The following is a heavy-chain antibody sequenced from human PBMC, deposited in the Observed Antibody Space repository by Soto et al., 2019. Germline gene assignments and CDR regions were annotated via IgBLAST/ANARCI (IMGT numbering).Heavy chain of an antibody. CDR1: GFNFSSYS. D-gene: IGHD2-15*01. V-gene: IGHV3-48*02. CDR3: ARDSNCSCGSCHFPYYYYYYGIDV. Sequence: GGSMRLSCAASGFNFSSYSMNWVRQAPGKGQEWVSYICSSSSTIYYADSVKGRFTISRDNAKNSLYLQMNSLRDEDTAVYYCARDSNCSCGSCHFPYYYYYYGIDVWGQGTTVTVSS. CDR2: ICSSSSTI. J-gene: IGHJ6*02.